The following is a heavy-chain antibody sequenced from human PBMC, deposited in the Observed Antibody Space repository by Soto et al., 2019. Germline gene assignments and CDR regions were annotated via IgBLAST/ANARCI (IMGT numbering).Heavy chain of an antibody. Sequence: TSETLSLTCAVYGGSFSGYYWSWIRQPPGKGLEWIGEINHSGSTNYNPSLKSRVTISVDTSKNQFSLKLSSVTAADTAVYYCARANDYGEGTDYYYYYGMDVWGQGTTVTVSS. CDR1: GGSFSGYY. D-gene: IGHD4-17*01. CDR2: INHSGST. J-gene: IGHJ6*02. V-gene: IGHV4-34*01. CDR3: ARANDYGEGTDYYYYYGMDV.